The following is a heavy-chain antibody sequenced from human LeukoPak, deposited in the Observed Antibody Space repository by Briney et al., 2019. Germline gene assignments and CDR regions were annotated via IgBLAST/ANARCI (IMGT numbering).Heavy chain of an antibody. CDR1: GYTFTSYD. V-gene: IGHV1-18*01. CDR3: ARVSRVAGPHYYFDY. CDR2: ISAYNGNT. Sequence: GASVKVSCKASGYTFTSYDINWVRQATGQGLEWMGWISAYNGNTNYAQKLQGRVTMTTDTSTSTAYMELRSLRSDDTAVYYCARVSRVAGPHYYFDYWGQGTLVTVSS. J-gene: IGHJ4*02. D-gene: IGHD6-19*01.